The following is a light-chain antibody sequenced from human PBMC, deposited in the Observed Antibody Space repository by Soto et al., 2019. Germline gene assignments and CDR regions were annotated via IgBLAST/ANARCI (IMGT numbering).Light chain of an antibody. CDR3: QQYNGT. V-gene: IGKV1-5*03. Sequence: DIQMTQSPSTLSASVGDRVSITCRASQSISNWLAWYQQKPGKAPKLLIYKASNLESGVPSRFSGSGSGTEFTLIISSLQPDDFATYYCQQYNGTFGQGTKVEIK. J-gene: IGKJ1*01. CDR2: KAS. CDR1: QSISNW.